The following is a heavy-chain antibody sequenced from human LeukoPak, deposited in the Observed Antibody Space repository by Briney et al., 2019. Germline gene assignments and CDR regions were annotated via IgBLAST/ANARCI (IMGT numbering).Heavy chain of an antibody. CDR2: IIPIFGTA. D-gene: IGHD5-12*01. Sequence: GGSLRLSCTASGFTFSSYAISWVRQAPGQGLEWMGGIIPIFGTANYAQKFQGRVTITADKSTSTAYMELSSLRSEDTAVYYCAIRPTPHYSGYDERFDYWGQGTLVTVSS. CDR1: GFTFSSYA. V-gene: IGHV1-69*06. J-gene: IGHJ4*02. CDR3: AIRPTPHYSGYDERFDY.